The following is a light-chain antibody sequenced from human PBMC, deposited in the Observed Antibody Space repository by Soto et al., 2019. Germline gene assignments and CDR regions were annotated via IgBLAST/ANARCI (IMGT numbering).Light chain of an antibody. CDR1: SSDVGGYNY. CDR2: ELR. CDR3: SSYRSGDFWV. J-gene: IGLJ3*02. Sequence: QSALTQPASVSGSPGQSITISCTGTSSDVGGYNYVSWYKHHPGNAPKLMIYELRSRLSGVSDRFSGSKSGNTASLTISGLQTEDEADYYCSSYRSGDFWVFGGGTKLTVL. V-gene: IGLV2-14*01.